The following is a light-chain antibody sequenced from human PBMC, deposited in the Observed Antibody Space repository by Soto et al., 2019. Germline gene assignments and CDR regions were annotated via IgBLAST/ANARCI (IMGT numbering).Light chain of an antibody. J-gene: IGLJ1*01. CDR2: DVS. CDR1: SSDVGGYNY. V-gene: IGLV2-14*01. CDR3: SSYTSSSTLYV. Sequence: QSALTQPASVSGSPGQSITISCTGTSSDVGGYNYVSWYQQQPGKAPKLMIYDVSNWPSGVSNRFSGSKSGNTASLTISGLQAEDEADYYCSSYTSSSTLYVFGTGTKLTVL.